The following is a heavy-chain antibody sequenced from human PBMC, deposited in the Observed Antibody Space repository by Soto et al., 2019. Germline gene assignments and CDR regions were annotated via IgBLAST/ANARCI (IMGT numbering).Heavy chain of an antibody. V-gene: IGHV1-69*05. CDR1: GGTFSTSA. D-gene: IGHD2-8*01. CDR2: IMPVFATP. Sequence: QVQLMQSGAEVKKPGSSVKVSCKASGGTFSTSAISWVRQAPGEGLEWVGGIMPVFATPDYAQKFQGRVXXXXXXPXXXAXLXXXXXXXXXXXVYXXAXDKXRQQLGGNYYYILDVWGQGTAITVSS. CDR3: AXDKXRQQLGGNYYYILDV. J-gene: IGHJ6*02.